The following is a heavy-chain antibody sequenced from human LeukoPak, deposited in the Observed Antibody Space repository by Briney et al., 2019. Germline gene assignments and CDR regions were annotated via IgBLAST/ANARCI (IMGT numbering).Heavy chain of an antibody. V-gene: IGHV3-9*01. CDR2: ISWNSGSI. J-gene: IGHJ6*02. Sequence: PGGSLRLSCAASGFTFDDYAMHWVRQAPGKGLEWVSGISWNSGSIGYADSVKGRFTISRDNAKNSLYLQMNSLRAEDTALYYCAKARGHYYYYGMDVWGQGTTVTVSS. CDR1: GFTFDDYA. CDR3: AKARGHYYYYGMDV.